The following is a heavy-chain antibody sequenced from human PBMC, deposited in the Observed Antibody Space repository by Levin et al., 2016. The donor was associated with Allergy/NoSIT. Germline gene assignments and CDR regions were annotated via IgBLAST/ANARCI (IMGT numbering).Heavy chain of an antibody. CDR2: IYYSGST. CDR3: ARGIKAAGT. D-gene: IGHD6-13*01. J-gene: IGHJ4*02. V-gene: IGHV4-59*12. Sequence: SETLSLTCTVSGGSISSYYWSWIRQPPGKGLEWIGYIYYSGSTNYNPSLKSRVTISVDTSKNQFSLKLSSVTAADTAVYYCARGIKAAGTWGQGTLVTVSS. CDR1: GGSISSYY.